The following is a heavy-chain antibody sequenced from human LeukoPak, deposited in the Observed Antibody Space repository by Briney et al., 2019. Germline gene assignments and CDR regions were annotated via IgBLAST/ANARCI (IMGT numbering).Heavy chain of an antibody. J-gene: IGHJ4*02. CDR2: IYDFATT. Sequence: PSETLSLTCTVAGLSINNYYWSWIRQSPGKGLGWNGCIYDFATTNYNPPLKSRVTISVDTSKNPFSLKLSSVTAADTAVYYCARVPHWVYGDYIFDSWGQGKLVTASS. D-gene: IGHD4-17*01. CDR1: GLSINNYY. CDR3: ARVPHWVYGDYIFDS. V-gene: IGHV4-59*12.